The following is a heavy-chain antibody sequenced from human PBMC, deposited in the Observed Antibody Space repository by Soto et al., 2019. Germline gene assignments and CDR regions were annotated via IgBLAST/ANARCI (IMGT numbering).Heavy chain of an antibody. CDR3: TREHVVTIFRRRQRGSFDS. D-gene: IGHD3-9*01. J-gene: IGHJ4*02. Sequence: EVQLIESGGGLVNPGGSLRLSCAASGFSFNTYTMNWVRQAPGKGLEWVSFITSDSNYIYYADSGKGRFTISRDDANKSLYLQMNSLRAEDTAVYYCTREHVVTIFRRRQRGSFDSWSQGTLVSVSS. CDR1: GFSFNTYT. V-gene: IGHV3-21*02. CDR2: ITSDSNYI.